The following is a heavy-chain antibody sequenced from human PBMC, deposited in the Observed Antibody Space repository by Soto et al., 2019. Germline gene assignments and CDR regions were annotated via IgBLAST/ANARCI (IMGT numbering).Heavy chain of an antibody. Sequence: GASVKVSCKASGYTFTDYALHWVRQAPGQRLEWMGWMNAGVGNTLYSQKFQGRITITRDTSASTAYMELNSLKSEDTAIYYCARDTGYTFGSLNYWGPGTLVTVPS. V-gene: IGHV1-3*01. CDR2: MNAGVGNT. D-gene: IGHD5-18*01. CDR3: ARDTGYTFGSLNY. J-gene: IGHJ4*02. CDR1: GYTFTDYA.